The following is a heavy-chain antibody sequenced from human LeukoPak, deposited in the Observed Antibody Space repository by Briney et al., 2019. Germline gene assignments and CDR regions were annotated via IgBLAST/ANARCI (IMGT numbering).Heavy chain of an antibody. CDR3: AANWGRAKQQIDY. Sequence: GGSLRLSCAASEFTFSSYSMNWVRQAPGKGLEWVSSISSSSSYIYYADSVKGRFTISRDNAKNSLYLQMNSLRAEDTAVYYCAANWGRAKQQIDYWGQGTLVTVSS. V-gene: IGHV3-21*01. CDR1: EFTFSSYS. D-gene: IGHD7-27*01. CDR2: ISSSSSYI. J-gene: IGHJ4*02.